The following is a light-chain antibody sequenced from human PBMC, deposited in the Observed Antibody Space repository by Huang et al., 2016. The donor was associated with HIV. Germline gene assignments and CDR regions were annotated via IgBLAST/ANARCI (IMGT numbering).Light chain of an antibody. CDR1: QSVLDKSNNKNC. J-gene: IGKJ2*01. CDR3: HQYYNTPYT. Sequence: DIVMTQSPDSLAVSLGERATINCKSSQSVLDKSNNKNCLAWFQQKPGQPPKLLIYWASSRESGVPDRFSGSGSGTDFTLTISSLQAEDVAVYYCHQYYNTPYTFGQGTKLEIK. CDR2: WAS. V-gene: IGKV4-1*01.